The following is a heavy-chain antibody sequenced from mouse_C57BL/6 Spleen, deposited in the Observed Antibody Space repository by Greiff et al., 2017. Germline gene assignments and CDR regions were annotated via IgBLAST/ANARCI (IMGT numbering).Heavy chain of an antibody. Sequence: QVQLQQPGAELVKPGASVKLSCKASGYTFTSYWMHWVKQRPGQGLEWIGMIHPNSGSTNYNEKFKSKATLTVDKSSSTAYMQRSSLTSEDSAVYYCARDGSAWFAYWGQGTLVTVSA. CDR1: GYTFTSYW. CDR2: IHPNSGST. D-gene: IGHD1-1*01. V-gene: IGHV1-64*01. J-gene: IGHJ3*01. CDR3: ARDGSAWFAY.